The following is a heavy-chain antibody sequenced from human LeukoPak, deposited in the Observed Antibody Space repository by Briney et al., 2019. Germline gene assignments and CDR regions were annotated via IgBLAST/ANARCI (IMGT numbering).Heavy chain of an antibody. Sequence: ASVKVSCKASGYIFTGYSMHWVRQAPGQGLEWMGRINPKSGDTYQSQNFQGRVTMTRDTSISTAYMELSSLRSDDTAVYYCARLPVWMEPDSSDLSYCGGDCSGDYWGQGTLVTVSS. CDR2: INPKSGDT. J-gene: IGHJ4*02. CDR3: ARLPVWMEPDSSDLSYCGGDCSGDY. V-gene: IGHV1-2*06. D-gene: IGHD2-21*02. CDR1: GYIFTGYS.